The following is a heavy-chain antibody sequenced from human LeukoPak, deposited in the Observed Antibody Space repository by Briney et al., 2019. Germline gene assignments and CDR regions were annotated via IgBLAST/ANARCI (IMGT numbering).Heavy chain of an antibody. D-gene: IGHD4-23*01. Sequence: ASVKVSCKASGYTFTDYYMHWVRQAPGQGLEWMVWINPNSGGTNYAQKFQGRVTMTIDTSISTAYLEVTRLRSDDTAVYYCASPTVVTLGVDYWGQGTLVTVSS. V-gene: IGHV1-2*02. CDR1: GYTFTDYY. CDR2: INPNSGGT. CDR3: ASPTVVTLGVDY. J-gene: IGHJ4*02.